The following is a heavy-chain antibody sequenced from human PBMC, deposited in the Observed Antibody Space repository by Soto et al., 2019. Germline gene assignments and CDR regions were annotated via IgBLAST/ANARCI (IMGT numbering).Heavy chain of an antibody. V-gene: IGHV5-51*01. J-gene: IGHJ6*02. CDR3: ARHLGYCSSTSCWDYYYYGMDI. Sequence: PGESLTISCKGSGYSFTSYWIGWVRQMPGKGLEWMGIIYPGDSDTRYSPSFQGQVTISADKSISTAYLHWSSLKASDTAMYYCARHLGYCSSTSCWDYYYYGMDIWGQGTTVTVSS. D-gene: IGHD2-2*01. CDR1: GYSFTSYW. CDR2: IYPGDSDT.